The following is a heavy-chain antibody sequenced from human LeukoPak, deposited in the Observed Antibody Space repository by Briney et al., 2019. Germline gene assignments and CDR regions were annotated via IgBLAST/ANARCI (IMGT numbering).Heavy chain of an antibody. Sequence: GGSLRLSCAASGFTFSGYAMHWVRQAPGKGLEWVSRISWDGGSTYYAGSVNGRFTISRDNSKNSLYLQMKSLRAEDTALYYCAKEAPELGLSYGAFDIWGQGTMVTVSS. CDR2: ISWDGGST. CDR1: GFTFSGYA. D-gene: IGHD1-7*01. J-gene: IGHJ3*02. V-gene: IGHV3-43D*03. CDR3: AKEAPELGLSYGAFDI.